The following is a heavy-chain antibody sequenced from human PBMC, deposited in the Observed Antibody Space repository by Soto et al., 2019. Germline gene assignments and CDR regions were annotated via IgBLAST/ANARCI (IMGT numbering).Heavy chain of an antibody. CDR3: ARSEATYYDFWSGYYWPRDYYYGMDV. Sequence: LRLSCAASGFTFSSYGMHWVRQAPGKGLEWVAVISYDGSNKYYADSVKGRFTISRDNSKNTLYLQMNSLRAEDTAVYYCARSEATYYDFWSGYYWPRDYYYGMDVWGQGTTVTVSS. CDR2: ISYDGSNK. D-gene: IGHD3-3*01. V-gene: IGHV3-30*03. J-gene: IGHJ6*02. CDR1: GFTFSSYG.